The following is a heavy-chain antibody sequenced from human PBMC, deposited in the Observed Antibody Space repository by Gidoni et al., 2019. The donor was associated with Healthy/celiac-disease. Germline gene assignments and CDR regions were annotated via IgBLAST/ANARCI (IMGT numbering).Heavy chain of an antibody. V-gene: IGHV1-8*01. J-gene: IGHJ6*02. CDR2: MNPNSGNT. CDR3: ARGPERDSYYYYGMDV. CDR1: GSTFTSYD. Sequence: QVQLVQSGAEVQKPGASVQVSCQASGSTFTSYDINWVRQATGQGLEWMGWMNPNSGNTGYAQKFQGRVTMTRNTSISTAYMELSSLRSEDTAVYYCARGPERDSYYYYGMDVWGQGTTVTVSS.